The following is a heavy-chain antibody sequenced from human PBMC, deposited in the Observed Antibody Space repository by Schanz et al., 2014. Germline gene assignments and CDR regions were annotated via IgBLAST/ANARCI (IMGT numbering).Heavy chain of an antibody. J-gene: IGHJ4*02. CDR1: GFTLSSYA. V-gene: IGHV3-30-3*01. Sequence: QVQLVESGGGVVQPGRSLRLSCAAYGFTLSSYAMHWVRQAPGKGLEWVAVIAYDGSNKYYADSVKGRFTISRDNSKNTLYLQMITLRAEVTAVYYCARYRGYCSGGSCGTFDYWGQGTLVTVSS. CDR3: ARYRGYCSGGSCGTFDY. D-gene: IGHD2-15*01. CDR2: IAYDGSNK.